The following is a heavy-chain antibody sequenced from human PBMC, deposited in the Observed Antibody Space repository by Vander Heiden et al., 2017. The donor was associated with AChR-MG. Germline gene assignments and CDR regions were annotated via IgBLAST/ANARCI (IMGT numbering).Heavy chain of an antibody. CDR3: ARGKGRKRFVFSILRAFDI. CDR1: GGSFSGYH. D-gene: IGHD3-10*01. CDR2: IKHSGST. J-gene: IGHJ3*02. Sequence: QVQLQQWGAGLLKPLETLSLPCAVYGGSFSGYHWAGIGQPPGKGLGWMGEIKHSGSTNYNPSLKSRVTISVDTSKNQFSLKLSSVTAADTAVYYCARGKGRKRFVFSILRAFDIWGQGTMVTVSS. V-gene: IGHV4-34*01.